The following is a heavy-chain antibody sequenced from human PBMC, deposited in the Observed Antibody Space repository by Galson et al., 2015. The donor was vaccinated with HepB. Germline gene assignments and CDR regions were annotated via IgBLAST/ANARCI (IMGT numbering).Heavy chain of an antibody. V-gene: IGHV3-15*01. D-gene: IGHD7-27*01. J-gene: IGHJ3*02. Sequence: QAPGRGLEWVGRIRTKTDGGTTDYTAPVKGRFTISRDDSKNTLYLQMTSLKTEDTAVYFCTAQKLGRGAFDIWGQGTMVTVSS. CDR3: TAQKLGRGAFDI. CDR2: IRTKTDGGTT.